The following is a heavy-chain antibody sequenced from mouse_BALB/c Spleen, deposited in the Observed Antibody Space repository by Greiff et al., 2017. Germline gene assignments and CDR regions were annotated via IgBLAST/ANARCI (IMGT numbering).Heavy chain of an antibody. CDR1: GFSLSRYS. CDR3: ARNLDWEGGLFAY. D-gene: IGHD4-1*01. V-gene: IGHV2-6-4*01. CDR2: IWGGGST. Sequence: VKLKESGPGLVAPSQSLSITCTVSGFSLSRYSVHWVRQPPGKGLEWLGMIWGGGSTDYNSALKSRLSISKDNSKSQVFLKMNSLQTDDTAMYYCARNLDWEGGLFAYWGQGTLVTVSA. J-gene: IGHJ3*01.